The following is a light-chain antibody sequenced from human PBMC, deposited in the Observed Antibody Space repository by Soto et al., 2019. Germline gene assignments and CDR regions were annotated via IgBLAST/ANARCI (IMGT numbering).Light chain of an antibody. CDR2: DVT. CDR3: CSYAGSYIYV. J-gene: IGLJ1*01. Sequence: QSVLTQPRSVSGSPGQSVSISCTGSSSDVGGYNYVSWYQHHPGKAPTVMIYDVTKRPSGVPDRFSGSKSGNTASLTISGLQPEDEADYYCCSYAGSYIYVFGTGTKLTVL. CDR1: SSDVGGYNY. V-gene: IGLV2-11*01.